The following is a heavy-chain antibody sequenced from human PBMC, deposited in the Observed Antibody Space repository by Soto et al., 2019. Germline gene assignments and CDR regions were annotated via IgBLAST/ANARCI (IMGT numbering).Heavy chain of an antibody. Sequence: PSETLSLTCTVSGGSISSGDYYWSWIRQPPGKGLEWIGYIYYSGSTYYNPSLKSRVTISVDTSKNQFSLKLSSVTAADTAVYYCARESRSSRYDSSGYSQFWFFDFWGRGTLVTVSS. CDR3: ARESRSSRYDSSGYSQFWFFDF. CDR1: GGSISSGDYY. V-gene: IGHV4-30-4*01. D-gene: IGHD3-22*01. CDR2: IYYSGST. J-gene: IGHJ2*01.